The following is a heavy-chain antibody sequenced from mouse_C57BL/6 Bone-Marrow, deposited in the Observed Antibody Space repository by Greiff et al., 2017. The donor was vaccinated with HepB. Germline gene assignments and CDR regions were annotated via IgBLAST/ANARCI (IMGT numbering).Heavy chain of an antibody. CDR2: ISDGGSYT. V-gene: IGHV5-4*01. CDR3: ARDYYGSSYGYAMDY. J-gene: IGHJ4*01. Sequence: EVQLQESGGGLVKPGGSLKLSCAASGFTFSSYAMSWVRQTPEKRLEWVATISDGGSYTYYPDNVKGRFTISRDNAKNNLYLQMSHLKSEDTAMYYCARDYYGSSYGYAMDYWGQGTSVTVSS. CDR1: GFTFSSYA. D-gene: IGHD1-1*01.